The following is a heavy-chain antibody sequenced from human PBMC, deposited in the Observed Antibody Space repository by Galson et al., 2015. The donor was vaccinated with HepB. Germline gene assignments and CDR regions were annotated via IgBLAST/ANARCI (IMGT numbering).Heavy chain of an antibody. J-gene: IGHJ1*01. CDR1: GGTFSSYA. D-gene: IGHD3-22*01. CDR3: ARKDDSSGYYYVGYFQH. V-gene: IGHV1-69*04. CDR2: IIPILGIA. Sequence: SVKVSCKASGGTFSSYAISWVRQAPGQGLEWMGRIIPILGIANYAQKFQGRVTITADKSTSTAYMELSSLRSEDTAVYYCARKDDSSGYYYVGYFQHWGQGTLVTVSS.